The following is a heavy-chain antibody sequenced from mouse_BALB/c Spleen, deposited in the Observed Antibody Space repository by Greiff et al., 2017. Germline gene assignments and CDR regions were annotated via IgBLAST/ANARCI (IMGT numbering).Heavy chain of an antibody. V-gene: IGHV1-7*01. Sequence: VQLQQSGAELAKPGASVKMSCKASGYTFTSYWMHWVKQRPGQGLEWIGYINPSTGYTEYNQKFKDKATLTADKSSSTAYMQLSSLTSEDSAVYYGARSGYGNYDAWFAYWGQGTLVTVSA. CDR1: GYTFTSYW. CDR3: ARSGYGNYDAWFAY. CDR2: INPSTGYT. J-gene: IGHJ3*01. D-gene: IGHD2-1*01.